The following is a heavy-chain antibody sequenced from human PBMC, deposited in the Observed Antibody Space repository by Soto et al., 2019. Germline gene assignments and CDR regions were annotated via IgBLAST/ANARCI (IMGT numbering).Heavy chain of an antibody. CDR2: IYYSGST. J-gene: IGHJ6*02. CDR1: GGSISSGDYY. Sequence: SETLSLTCTVSGGSISSGDYYWSWIRQPPGEGLEWIGYIYYSGSTYYNPSLKSRVTISVDTSKNQFSLKLSSVTATDTAVYYCARARVGYCTNGVCYYYYCMDVWGQGPTVTVSS. V-gene: IGHV4-30-4*01. D-gene: IGHD2-8*01. CDR3: ARARVGYCTNGVCYYYYCMDV.